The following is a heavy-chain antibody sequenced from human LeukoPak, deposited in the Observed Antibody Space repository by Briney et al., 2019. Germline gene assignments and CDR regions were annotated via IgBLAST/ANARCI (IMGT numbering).Heavy chain of an antibody. D-gene: IGHD3-22*01. CDR2: ISSSSTTI. V-gene: IGHV3-48*03. Sequence: GGSLRLSCAASGFSFISYEMNWVRQAPGKGLEWVSYISSSSTTIYYADSVKGRFTISRDNAKNSLYLQMNSLRAEDTAVYYCARDFYDSSGYHHDSFDIWGQGTMVTVSS. J-gene: IGHJ3*02. CDR1: GFSFISYE. CDR3: ARDFYDSSGYHHDSFDI.